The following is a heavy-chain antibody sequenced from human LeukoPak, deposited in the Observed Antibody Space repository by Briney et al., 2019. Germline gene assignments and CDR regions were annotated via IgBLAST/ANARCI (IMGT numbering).Heavy chain of an antibody. CDR1: GFTFSSYW. CDR3: AREDRDYDFWSGYYLEITNNNWFDP. D-gene: IGHD3-3*01. J-gene: IGHJ5*02. Sequence: GGSLRLSCAASGFTFSSYWMSWVRQAPGKGLEWVANIKQDGSEKYYVDSVKGRFTISRDNSKNTLYLQMNSLRAEDTAVYYCAREDRDYDFWSGYYLEITNNNWFDPWGQGTLVTVSS. V-gene: IGHV3-7*01. CDR2: IKQDGSEK.